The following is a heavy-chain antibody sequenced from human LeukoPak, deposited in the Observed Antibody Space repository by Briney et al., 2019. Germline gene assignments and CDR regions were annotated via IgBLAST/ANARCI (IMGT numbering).Heavy chain of an antibody. CDR1: GYSFTSYW. Sequence: PGESLKISCKGSGYSFTSYWISWVRQMPGKGLEWMGRIDPSDSYTNYSPSFQGHVTISADKSISTAYLQWSSLRASDTAMYYCARAHYDFWSGYYIGTNYYYYYGMDVWGQGTTVTVSS. CDR2: IDPSDSYT. CDR3: ARAHYDFWSGYYIGTNYYYYYGMDV. V-gene: IGHV5-10-1*01. D-gene: IGHD3-3*01. J-gene: IGHJ6*02.